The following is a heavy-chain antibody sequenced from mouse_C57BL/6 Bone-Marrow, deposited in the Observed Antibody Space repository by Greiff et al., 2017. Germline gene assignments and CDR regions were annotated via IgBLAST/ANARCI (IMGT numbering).Heavy chain of an antibody. V-gene: IGHV1-82*01. CDR3: ARGDSSGYGFDY. Sequence: QVQLKESGPELVKPGASVKISCKASGYAFSSSWMNWVKQRPGKGLEWIGRIYPGGGDTNYNGKFTGKATLTADKSSSTAYMQLSSLTSEDSAVYFCARGDSSGYGFDYWGQGTTLTVSS. CDR1: GYAFSSSW. D-gene: IGHD3-2*02. J-gene: IGHJ2*01. CDR2: IYPGGGDT.